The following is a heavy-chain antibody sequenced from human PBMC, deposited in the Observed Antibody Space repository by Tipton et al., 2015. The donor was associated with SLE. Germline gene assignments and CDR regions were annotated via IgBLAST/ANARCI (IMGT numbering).Heavy chain of an antibody. CDR3: ARQPIAAAGTSNYFDY. CDR2: IYYSGST. CDR1: GGSISSSSYY. V-gene: IGHV4-61*05. Sequence: TLSLICTVSGGSISSSSYYWGWIRQPPGKGLEWIGYIYYSGSTNYNPSLKSRVTISVDTSKNQFSLKLSSVTAADTAVYYCARQPIAAAGTSNYFDYWGQGTLVTVSS. J-gene: IGHJ4*02. D-gene: IGHD6-13*01.